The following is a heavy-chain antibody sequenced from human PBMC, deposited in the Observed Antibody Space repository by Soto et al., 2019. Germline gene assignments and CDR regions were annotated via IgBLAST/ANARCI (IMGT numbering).Heavy chain of an antibody. CDR3: APHVSCSGGSCQYDAFAI. V-gene: IGHV3-23*01. Sequence: PGGSLRLSCAASGFTFNKYDMSWVRQAPGKGLEWVSSITGGGTNSDYADSVKGRLTISRDNSKNTLYLQMNSLGAEDTAAYYCAPHVSCSGGSCQYDAFAIRGQGTMVTVSS. CDR2: ITGGGTNS. CDR1: GFTFNKYD. J-gene: IGHJ3*02. D-gene: IGHD2-15*01.